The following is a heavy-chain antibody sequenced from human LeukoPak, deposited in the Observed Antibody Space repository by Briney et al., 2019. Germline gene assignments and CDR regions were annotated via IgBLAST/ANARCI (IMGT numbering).Heavy chain of an antibody. D-gene: IGHD1-26*01. CDR2: IRYDGDIK. CDR1: GFTFSSYG. CDR3: ARTTRWELLDY. V-gene: IGHV3-30*02. Sequence: GGSLRLSCAASGFTFSSYGMHWVRQAPGKGLEWVAFIRYDGDIKYYADSVKGRFTISRDNSKNTLYLQMNSLRGEDTAVYYCARTTRWELLDYWGQGTLVTVSS. J-gene: IGHJ4*02.